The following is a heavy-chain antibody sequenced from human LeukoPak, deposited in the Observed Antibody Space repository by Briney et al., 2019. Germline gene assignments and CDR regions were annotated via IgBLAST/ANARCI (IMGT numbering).Heavy chain of an antibody. CDR3: TTELIYGSGSYYKGNY. D-gene: IGHD3-10*01. Sequence: GGSLRLSCAASGFTFSNAWMSWVRQAPGKGLEWVGRIKSKTDGGTTDYAAPVKGRFTISRDDSKNTLYLQMNSLKTEDTAVYYCTTELIYGSGSYYKGNYWGQGTLVTVSS. CDR1: GFTFSNAW. V-gene: IGHV3-15*01. J-gene: IGHJ4*02. CDR2: IKSKTDGGTT.